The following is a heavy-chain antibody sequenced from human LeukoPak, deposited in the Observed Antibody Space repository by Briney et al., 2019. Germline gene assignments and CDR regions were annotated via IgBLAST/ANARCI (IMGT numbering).Heavy chain of an antibody. Sequence: SETLSLTXTVSGGSISSYYWSWIRQPAGKGLEWIGRIYTSGSTNYNPSLKSRVTMSVDTSKNQFSLKLSSVTAADTAVYYCARVGYYDSSGYSFDYWGQGTLVTVSS. CDR2: IYTSGST. V-gene: IGHV4-4*07. D-gene: IGHD3-22*01. CDR3: ARVGYYDSSGYSFDY. J-gene: IGHJ4*02. CDR1: GGSISSYY.